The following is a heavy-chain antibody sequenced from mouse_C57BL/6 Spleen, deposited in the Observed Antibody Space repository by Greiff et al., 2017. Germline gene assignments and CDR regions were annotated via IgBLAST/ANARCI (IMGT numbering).Heavy chain of an antibody. CDR2: INPNTGGN. Sequence: EVQLQQSGPELVKPGASVKISCKASGYTFTDYYMNWVKQSHGKRLEWMGDINPNTGGNSYNQKFKGKATLTVDKASSTAYMELRSLTPEDSAVYYCASDYYCSSYILWYWGQGTTLTVSS. V-gene: IGHV1-26*01. CDR1: GYTFTDYY. J-gene: IGHJ2*01. CDR3: ASDYYCSSYILWY. D-gene: IGHD1-1*01.